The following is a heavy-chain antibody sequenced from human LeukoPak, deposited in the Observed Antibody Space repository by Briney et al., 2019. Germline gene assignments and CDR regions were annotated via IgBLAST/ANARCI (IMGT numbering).Heavy chain of an antibody. J-gene: IGHJ4*02. Sequence: ASVTVSCKASGGTLSSYALNWVRQAPGQGLEWIGRIIPIFAIVNYAQNFQGRVTITADKSTNTAYMELSSLRFEDTAFYYCARADSSGYSLDENFDYWGQGTLVTVSS. V-gene: IGHV1-69*04. D-gene: IGHD3-22*01. CDR2: IIPIFAIV. CDR3: ARADSSGYSLDENFDY. CDR1: GGTLSSYA.